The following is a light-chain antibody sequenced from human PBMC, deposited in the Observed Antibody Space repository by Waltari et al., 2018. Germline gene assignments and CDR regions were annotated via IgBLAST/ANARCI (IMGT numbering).Light chain of an antibody. CDR1: QSVGTW. V-gene: IGKV1-5*03. CDR3: QQYSSFST. J-gene: IGKJ2*01. Sequence: DIQMTQSPSTLSASVGDRVTISCRASQSVGTWLAWYQQKPGKAPKLLIYMASSLDSGVPSRFSGSGSGTDFTLTISSPQPDDFATYSCQQYSSFSTFGQGTKV. CDR2: MAS.